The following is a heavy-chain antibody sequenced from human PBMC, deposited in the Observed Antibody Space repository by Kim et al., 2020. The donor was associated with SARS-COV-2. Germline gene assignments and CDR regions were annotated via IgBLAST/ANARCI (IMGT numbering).Heavy chain of an antibody. CDR2: IYPADSDT. CDR1: GYTFSTSW. Sequence: GASLKISCKASGYTFSTSWIGWVRQMPGKGLEWMGIIYPADSDTKYNPSIQGHVTISADRSTTTTHLQWDSLKASDTGIYYCARPPYYYGSGNFEPFDSWGQGTQVTVSS. D-gene: IGHD3-10*01. J-gene: IGHJ4*02. V-gene: IGHV5-51*01. CDR3: ARPPYYYGSGNFEPFDS.